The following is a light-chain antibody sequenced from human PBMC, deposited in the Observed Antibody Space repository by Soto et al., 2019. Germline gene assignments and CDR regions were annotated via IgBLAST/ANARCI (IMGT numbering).Light chain of an antibody. Sequence: QSALTQPASVSGSPGQSIAISCTGTSSNVGGYNFVSWYQQHPGKAPKLLIYEVNKRPSGVSNRFSGSKSDNTASLTISGLQAEDEADYYCCSYGGDRIFGGETQLTVL. CDR3: CSYGGDRI. CDR1: SSNVGGYNF. V-gene: IGLV2-23*02. CDR2: EVN. J-gene: IGLJ2*01.